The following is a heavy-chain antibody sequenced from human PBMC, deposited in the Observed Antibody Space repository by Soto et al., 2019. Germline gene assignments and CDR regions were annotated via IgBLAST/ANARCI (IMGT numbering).Heavy chain of an antibody. V-gene: IGHV1-46*01. CDR2: INPSGGST. D-gene: IGHD6-13*01. CDR3: ARAPGGSSWFPYYFDY. J-gene: IGHJ4*02. CDR1: GYTFTSYY. Sequence: ASVKVSCKASGYTFTSYYMHWVRQAPGQGLEWMGIINPSGGSTSYAQKFQGRVTMTRDTSTSTVYMELSRLRSEDTAVYYCARAPGGSSWFPYYFDYWGKRTLVTVSS.